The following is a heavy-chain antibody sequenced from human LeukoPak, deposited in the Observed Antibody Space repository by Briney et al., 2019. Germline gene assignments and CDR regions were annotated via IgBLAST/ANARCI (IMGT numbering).Heavy chain of an antibody. D-gene: IGHD3-3*01. V-gene: IGHV4-4*09. J-gene: IGHJ4*02. CDR2: IHTTGST. CDR3: ATLRSGYYPDY. CDR1: GGSISSYY. Sequence: SETLSLTCTVSGGSISSYYWSWIRQPPGKGLEWIGYIHTTGSTNYNPSLKSRFTISVDTSKNQFSLKLSSVTAADTAVYYCATLRSGYYPDYWGQGTLVTVSS.